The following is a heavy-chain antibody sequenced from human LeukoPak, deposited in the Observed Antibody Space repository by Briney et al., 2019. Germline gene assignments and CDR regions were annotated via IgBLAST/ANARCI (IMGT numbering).Heavy chain of an antibody. CDR3: ATLAVAGTTQD. V-gene: IGHV1-24*01. CDR1: GYTLPELS. J-gene: IGHJ4*02. CDR2: FDPEDGET. Sequence: ASVNVSFKVCGYTLPELSMHWVRQAPGKGLEWMGGFDPEDGETIYAQRCQGRVTMTEDTYTDTAYMERSSLRSEDTAVYYCATLAVAGTTQDWGQGTLVTVSS. D-gene: IGHD6-19*01.